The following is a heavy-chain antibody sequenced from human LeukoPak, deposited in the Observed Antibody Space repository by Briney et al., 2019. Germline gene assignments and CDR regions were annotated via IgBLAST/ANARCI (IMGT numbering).Heavy chain of an antibody. Sequence: PGGSLRLSCAASGFTFSSYSMNWVRQAPGKGLEWVSSISSSSSYIYYADSVKGRFTISRDNAKNSLYLQMNSLRAEDTAVYYCARRYCSGGSCYSERPIDYWGQGTLVTVSS. J-gene: IGHJ4*02. CDR3: ARRYCSGGSCYSERPIDY. CDR2: ISSSSSYI. D-gene: IGHD2-15*01. V-gene: IGHV3-21*01. CDR1: GFTFSSYS.